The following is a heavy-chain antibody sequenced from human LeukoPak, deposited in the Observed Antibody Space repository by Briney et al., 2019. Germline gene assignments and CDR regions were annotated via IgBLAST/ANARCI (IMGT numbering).Heavy chain of an antibody. CDR1: GFTFSSCG. CDR3: AAKGYSYGNNAFDI. CDR2: ISYDGSNK. D-gene: IGHD5-18*01. Sequence: GGSLRLSCAASGFTFSSCGMHWVRQAPGKGLEWVAVISYDGSNKSYADSVTGRFTISRDNSKNTLYLQMNSLRAEDTAVYYCAAKGYSYGNNAFDIWGQGTMVTVSS. J-gene: IGHJ3*02. V-gene: IGHV3-30*03.